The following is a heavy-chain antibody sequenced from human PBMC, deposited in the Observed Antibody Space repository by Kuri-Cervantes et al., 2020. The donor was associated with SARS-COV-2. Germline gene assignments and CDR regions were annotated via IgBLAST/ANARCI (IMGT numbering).Heavy chain of an antibody. CDR2: IYSGGST. V-gene: IGHV3-53*01. CDR3: ATPRGYSYGPFDY. J-gene: IGHJ4*02. Sequence: GESLKISCAASGFTVSSNYMSWVRQAPGKGLEWVSVIYSGGSTYYADSVKGRFTISRDNSKNTLYLQMNSLRAEDTAVYYCATPRGYSYGPFDYWGQGTPVTVSS. D-gene: IGHD5-18*01. CDR1: GFTVSSNY.